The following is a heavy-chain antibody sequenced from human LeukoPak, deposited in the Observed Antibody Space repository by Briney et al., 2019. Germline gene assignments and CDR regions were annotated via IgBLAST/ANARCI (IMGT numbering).Heavy chain of an antibody. D-gene: IGHD3-10*01. Sequence: SETLSLTCTVSGGSISSYYWSWIRQPPGKGLEWIGYIYYSGSTNYNPSLKSRVTISVDTSKNQFSLKLSSVAAADTAVYYGARQPRFGVLFDYWGQGTLVTVSS. J-gene: IGHJ4*02. CDR2: IYYSGST. V-gene: IGHV4-59*08. CDR1: GGSISSYY. CDR3: ARQPRFGVLFDY.